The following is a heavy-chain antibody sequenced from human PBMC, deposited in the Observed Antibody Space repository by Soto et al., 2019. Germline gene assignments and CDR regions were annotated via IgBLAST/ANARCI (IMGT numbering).Heavy chain of an antibody. D-gene: IGHD6-19*01. CDR3: ARGIEGWYQGRYYYGMDV. V-gene: IGHV4-61*01. CDR1: GGSVSSGSYY. Sequence: QVQLQESGPGLVKPSETLSLTCTVSGGSVSSGSYYWSWIRQPPGKGLEWIGYIYYSGSTNYNPSLKRRVSISVDTSKNQFSLKLSSVTAADTAVYYCARGIEGWYQGRYYYGMDVGGQGTTVTVSS. J-gene: IGHJ6*02. CDR2: IYYSGST.